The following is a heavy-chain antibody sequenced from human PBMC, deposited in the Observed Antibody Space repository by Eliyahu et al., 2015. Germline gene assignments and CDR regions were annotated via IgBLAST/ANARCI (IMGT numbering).Heavy chain of an antibody. V-gene: IGHV3-33*01. CDR1: GFTINNYV. CDR2: LWYDGSTT. D-gene: IGHD5-24*01. Sequence: QVQLVESGGDVVQPGRSLRLSXXASGFTINNYVMXWVRXPPGKGLEGVAVLWYDGSTTYYAESVKGRFTISRDGSKNTLLLQMNTLRVEDTAVYYCVRESRDGFEDSWGQGTLVTVSA. J-gene: IGHJ4*02. CDR3: VRESRDGFEDS.